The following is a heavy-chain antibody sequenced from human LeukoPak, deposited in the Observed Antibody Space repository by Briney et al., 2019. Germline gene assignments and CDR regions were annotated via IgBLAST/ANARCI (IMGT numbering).Heavy chain of an antibody. Sequence: GASVKVSCKASGYTFTGYYMHWVRQAPGQGLEWMGWINPNSGGTNYAQTFQGRVTMTRDTSISTAYMELSRLRSDDTAVYYCARGPSGSYRHNYYYYYMDVWGKGTTVTVSS. V-gene: IGHV1-2*02. CDR1: GYTFTGYY. D-gene: IGHD1-26*01. J-gene: IGHJ6*03. CDR2: INPNSGGT. CDR3: ARGPSGSYRHNYYYYYMDV.